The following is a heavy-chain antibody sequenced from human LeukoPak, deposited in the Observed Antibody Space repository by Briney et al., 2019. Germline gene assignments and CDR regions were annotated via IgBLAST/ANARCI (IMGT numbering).Heavy chain of an antibody. V-gene: IGHV5-51*01. J-gene: IGHJ5*02. D-gene: IGHD5-12*01. CDR1: GYSFTSYW. CDR2: IYPGDSDT. CDR3: ARRGYSGYDFVWFDP. Sequence: GEPLKISCKGSGYSFTSYWIGWVRQMPGKVLEWMGIIYPGDSDTRYSPSFQGQVTISADKSISTAYLQWSSLKASDTAMYYCARRGYSGYDFVWFDPWGQGTLVTVSS.